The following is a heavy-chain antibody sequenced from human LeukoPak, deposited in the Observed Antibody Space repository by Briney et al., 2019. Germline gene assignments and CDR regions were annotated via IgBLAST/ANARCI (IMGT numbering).Heavy chain of an antibody. V-gene: IGHV4-30-4*01. CDR1: GDSISPYY. Sequence: SETLSLTCTVSGDSISPYYWSWIRQPPGKGLEWIGYIYYSGSTYYNPSLKSRVTISVDTSKNQFSLKLSSVTAADTAVYYCARAAVAAIYWYFDLWGRGTLVTVSS. CDR3: ARAAVAAIYWYFDL. D-gene: IGHD6-19*01. J-gene: IGHJ2*01. CDR2: IYYSGST.